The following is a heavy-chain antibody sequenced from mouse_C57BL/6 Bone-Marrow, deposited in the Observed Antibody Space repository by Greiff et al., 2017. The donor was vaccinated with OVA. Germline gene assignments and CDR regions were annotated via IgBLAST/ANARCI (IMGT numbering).Heavy chain of an antibody. D-gene: IGHD1-1*02. CDR3: ARLRWGVYAMDY. V-gene: IGHV14-2*01. J-gene: IGHJ4*01. CDR1: GFNINDYY. Sequence: VQLQQSGAELVKPGASVKLSCTASGFNINDYYMHWVKQRTEQGLEWIGRIDPEDGETKYDPKFQGKATITADTSSNTAYLQLSSLTSEDTAVYYCARLRWGVYAMDYWGQGTSVTVSA. CDR2: IDPEDGET.